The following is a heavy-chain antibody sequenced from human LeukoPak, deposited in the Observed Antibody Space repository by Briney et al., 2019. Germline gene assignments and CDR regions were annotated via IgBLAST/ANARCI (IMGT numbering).Heavy chain of an antibody. Sequence: GGSLRLSCAASGFTFSSYTMNWVRQAPGKGLEWVSFISSSSSYIHYADSVKGRFTISRDNAKNSLYLQMNSLRAEDTAVYYCARAAYSSSSDDYWGQGTLVTVSS. CDR1: GFTFSSYT. CDR3: ARAAYSSSSDDY. V-gene: IGHV3-21*01. D-gene: IGHD6-6*01. CDR2: ISSSSSYI. J-gene: IGHJ4*02.